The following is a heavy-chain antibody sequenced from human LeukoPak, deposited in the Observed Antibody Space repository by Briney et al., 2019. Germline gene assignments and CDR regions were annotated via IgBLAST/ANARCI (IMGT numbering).Heavy chain of an antibody. J-gene: IGHJ4*02. V-gene: IGHV3-30*02. CDR1: GFTFSSYG. D-gene: IGHD2-2*01. CDR2: IRYDGSNK. CDR3: AKLCGEDIVVVPADTTHDY. Sequence: GGSLRLSCAASGFTFSSYGTHWVRQAPGKGLEWVTFIRYDGSNKYYADSVKGRFTISRDNSKNTLYLQMNSLRAEDTAVDYCAKLCGEDIVVVPADTTHDYWGQGTLVTVSS.